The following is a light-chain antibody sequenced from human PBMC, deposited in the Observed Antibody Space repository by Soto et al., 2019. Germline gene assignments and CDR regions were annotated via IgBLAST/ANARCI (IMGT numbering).Light chain of an antibody. CDR2: GAS. CDR3: QQSSSVPRT. V-gene: IGKV1-39*01. J-gene: IGKJ1*01. CDR1: QHXXXX. Sequence: DIXXTQSPSLLSAXIXDRVTITCRAXQHXXXXLSWFQHKVGKAPTLIIYGASALQSGVPSRFSGSGSGTHFTLTISGLQPEDFATSYCQQSSSVPRTFGQGTRVDIK.